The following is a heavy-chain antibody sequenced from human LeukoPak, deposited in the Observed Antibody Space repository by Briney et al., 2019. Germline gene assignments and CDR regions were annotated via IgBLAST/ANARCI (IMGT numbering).Heavy chain of an antibody. J-gene: IGHJ4*02. CDR2: FDPEDGET. CDR3: ATLYDYVWGSYRPLGY. V-gene: IGHV1-24*01. Sequence: ASVKVSCKVSGYTLTELSMHWVRQAPGKGLEWMGGFDPEDGETIYAQKFQGRVTMTEDTSTDTAYMELSSLRSEDTVVYYCATLYDYVWGSYRPLGYWGQGTLVTVSS. D-gene: IGHD3-16*02. CDR1: GYTLTELS.